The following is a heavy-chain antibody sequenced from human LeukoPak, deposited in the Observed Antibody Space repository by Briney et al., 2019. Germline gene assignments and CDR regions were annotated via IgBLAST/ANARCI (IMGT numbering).Heavy chain of an antibody. Sequence: PGGSLRLSCAASGFTFSSYSMNWVRQAPGKGLEWVSYISSSSSTIYYADSVKGRFTISRDNAKNTLYLQMNSLRAEDTAVYTCHGTNTAGIDYWGQGTLVTVSS. CDR1: GFTFSSYS. CDR2: ISSSSSTI. J-gene: IGHJ4*02. V-gene: IGHV3-48*01. CDR3: HGTNTAGIDY. D-gene: IGHD2-8*01.